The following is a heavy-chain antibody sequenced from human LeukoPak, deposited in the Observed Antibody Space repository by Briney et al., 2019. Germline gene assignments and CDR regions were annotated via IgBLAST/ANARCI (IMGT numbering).Heavy chain of an antibody. CDR2: ISGSGGST. J-gene: IGHJ5*02. D-gene: IGHD6-19*01. CDR3: AKPSSGWYLNWFDP. Sequence: GGSLRLSCAASGFTFSSDAMSWVRQAPGKGLEWVSAISGSGGSTYYADSVKGRFTISRDNSKNTLYLQMNSLRAEDTAVYYCAKPSSGWYLNWFDPWGQGTLVTVSS. CDR1: GFTFSSDA. V-gene: IGHV3-23*01.